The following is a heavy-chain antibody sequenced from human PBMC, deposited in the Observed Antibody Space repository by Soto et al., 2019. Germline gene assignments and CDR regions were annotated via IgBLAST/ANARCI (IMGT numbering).Heavy chain of an antibody. D-gene: IGHD4-17*01. CDR2: ISSSSSYI. J-gene: IGHJ4*02. CDR1: GFTFSSYS. CDR3: ARDGRREEDYGDSQAY. V-gene: IGHV3-21*01. Sequence: GGSLRLSCAASGFTFSSYSMNWVRQAPGKGLEWVSSISSSSSYIYYADSVKGRFTISRDNAKNSLYLQMNSLRAEDTAVYYCARDGRREEDYGDSQAYWGQGTLVSVSS.